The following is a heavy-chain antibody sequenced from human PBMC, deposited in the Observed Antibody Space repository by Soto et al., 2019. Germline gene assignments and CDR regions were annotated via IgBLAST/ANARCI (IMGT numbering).Heavy chain of an antibody. J-gene: IGHJ4*02. Sequence: PSETLSLTCAVYGGSFSGYYWSWIRQPPGKGLEWIGEINHSGSTNYNPSLKSRVTISVDTSKNQFSLKLSSVTAADTAVYYCARSGGDWNPYDYWGQGTLVTVS. CDR3: ARSGGDWNPYDY. D-gene: IGHD1-1*01. V-gene: IGHV4-34*01. CDR1: GGSFSGYY. CDR2: INHSGST.